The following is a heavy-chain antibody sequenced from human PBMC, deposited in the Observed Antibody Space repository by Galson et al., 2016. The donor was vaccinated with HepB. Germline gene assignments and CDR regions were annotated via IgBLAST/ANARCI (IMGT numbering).Heavy chain of an antibody. CDR3: VKDNIGVVTSFDF. V-gene: IGHV3-23*01. CDR2: ISNSGEIT. Sequence: SLRLSCAASGFTFSNYAMSWVRQAPGKGLEWVAAISNSGEITFYTDFVRGRFAVSRDNSMNTLFLQMDSLRADDTAVYYCVKDNIGVVTSFDFWGQGTLVTISS. CDR1: GFTFSNYA. D-gene: IGHD4-23*01. J-gene: IGHJ4*02.